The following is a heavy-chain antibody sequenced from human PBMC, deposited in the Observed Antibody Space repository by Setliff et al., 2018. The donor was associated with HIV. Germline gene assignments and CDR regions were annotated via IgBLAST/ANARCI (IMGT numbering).Heavy chain of an antibody. J-gene: IGHJ6*02. CDR2: MNPNSGNT. CDR3: ASSWSRVPYYGMDV. V-gene: IGHV1-8*01. CDR1: GSTFPSYD. D-gene: IGHD6-13*01. Sequence: ASVKVSCKASGSTFPSYDINWVRQATGRGPEWMGWMNPNSGNTGYAQKFQGRATMTRNTSISTAYMELSSLRSEDTAVYYCASSWSRVPYYGMDVWGQGTTFTVSS.